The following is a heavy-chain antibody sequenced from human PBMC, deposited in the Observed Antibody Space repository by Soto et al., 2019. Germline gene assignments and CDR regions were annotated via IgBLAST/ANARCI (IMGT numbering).Heavy chain of an antibody. J-gene: IGHJ6*02. Sequence: GASVKVSCKASGYTFTGYYIHWVRQAPGQGLEWMGWINPNSGGTNYAQKFQGWVTMTRDTSISTAYMELSRLRSDDTAVYYCARDHIAARLFFSDYYYYGMDVWGQGTTVTVSS. D-gene: IGHD6-6*01. CDR2: INPNSGGT. V-gene: IGHV1-2*04. CDR1: GYTFTGYY. CDR3: ARDHIAARLFFSDYYYYGMDV.